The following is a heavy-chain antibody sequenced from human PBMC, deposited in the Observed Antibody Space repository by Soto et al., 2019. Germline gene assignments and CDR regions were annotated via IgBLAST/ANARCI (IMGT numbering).Heavy chain of an antibody. CDR2: IYYGST. CDR1: GGSISSYY. V-gene: IGHV4-59*08. Sequence: SETLSLTCTVSGGSISSYYWSWIRQPPGKGLEWIGYIYYGSTKYNPSLKGRVTISVDTSKNQFSLRLSSVTAADTAVYFCARHVDVDQRGMEVWGQGTTVTVSS. D-gene: IGHD5-12*01. J-gene: IGHJ6*02. CDR3: ARHVDVDQRGMEV.